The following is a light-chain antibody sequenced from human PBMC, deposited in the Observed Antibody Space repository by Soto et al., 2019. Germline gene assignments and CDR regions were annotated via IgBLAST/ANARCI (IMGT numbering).Light chain of an antibody. J-gene: IGLJ1*01. Sequence: SALTQPASVSGSPGQSIAISCTGTSSDIGVYDFVSWYQHHPGKAPRLIIYEVVQRPSGVPDRFSGSKSGNTASLTVSGLQAADEADYFCKSYAGSNTYVFGSGTKVTVL. V-gene: IGLV2-8*01. CDR3: KSYAGSNTYV. CDR2: EVV. CDR1: SSDIGVYDF.